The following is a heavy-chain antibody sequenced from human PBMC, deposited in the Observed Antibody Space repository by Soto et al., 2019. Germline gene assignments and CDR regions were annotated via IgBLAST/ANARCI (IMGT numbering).Heavy chain of an antibody. V-gene: IGHV4-4*07. CDR3: ARAQPVLRFLEWFDY. Sequence: QVQLQESGPGLVKPSETLSLTCTVSGGSISSYYWSWIRQPAGKGLEWIGRIYTSGSTNYNPSLKSRVTMSVDTSKNQCSLKLSSVTAADTAVYYCARAQPVLRFLEWFDYWGQGTLVTVSS. CDR2: IYTSGST. CDR1: GGSISSYY. D-gene: IGHD3-3*01. J-gene: IGHJ4*02.